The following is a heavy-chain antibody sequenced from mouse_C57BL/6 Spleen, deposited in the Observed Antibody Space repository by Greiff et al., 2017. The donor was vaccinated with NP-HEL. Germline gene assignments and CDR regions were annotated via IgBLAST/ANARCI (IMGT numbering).Heavy chain of an antibody. V-gene: IGHV1-52*01. J-gene: IGHJ3*01. Sequence: QVQLQQPGAELVRPGSSVKLSCKASGYTFTSYWMHWVKQRPIQGLEWIGNIDPSDSETHYNQKFKDKATLTVDKSSSTAYMQLSSLTSEDSAVYYCARGQGYYGAYWGQGTLVTVSA. CDR3: ARGQGYYGAY. CDR1: GYTFTSYW. D-gene: IGHD1-1*01. CDR2: IDPSDSET.